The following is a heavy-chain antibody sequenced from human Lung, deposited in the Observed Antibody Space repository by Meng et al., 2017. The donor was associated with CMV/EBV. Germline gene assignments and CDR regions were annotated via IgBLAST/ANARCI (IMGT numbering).Heavy chain of an antibody. J-gene: IGHJ4*02. CDR2: ISAYNGNT. Sequence: VQLVQSGAEVKKPGASMKVSCEASGFIFTSYAISWVRQAPGQGLQYMGWISAYNGNTNYAQELQGRVTMTTDTSTSTAYMELRSLRFDDTAVYYCARFYCSSTSCPHVLFDYWGQGTLVTVSS. V-gene: IGHV1-18*01. D-gene: IGHD2-2*01. CDR3: ARFYCSSTSCPHVLFDY. CDR1: GFIFTSYA.